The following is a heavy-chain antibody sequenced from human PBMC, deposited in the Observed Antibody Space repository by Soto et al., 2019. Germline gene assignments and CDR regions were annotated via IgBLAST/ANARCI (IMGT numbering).Heavy chain of an antibody. J-gene: IGHJ3*02. CDR2: TYYRSKWYN. Sequence: QVPLQQSGPGLVKPSQTLSLTCAISGDSVSSNSSAWTWIRPSPSRGLEWLGRTYYRSKWYNDYAVSVKSRMTINPDTSRNQFSLQLNSVTPDDTAVYYCARAPGGIDAFAICGQGTMVTVAS. CDR1: GDSVSSNSSA. D-gene: IGHD3-16*01. V-gene: IGHV6-1*01. CDR3: ARAPGGIDAFAI.